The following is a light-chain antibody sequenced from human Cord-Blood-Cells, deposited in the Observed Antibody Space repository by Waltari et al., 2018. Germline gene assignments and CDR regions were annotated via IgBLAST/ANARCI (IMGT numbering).Light chain of an antibody. CDR2: DAS. J-gene: IGKJ4*01. V-gene: IGKV3-11*01. Sequence: EIVLTQSPATLSSSPGESATPPCRASQSVSSYLAGYQQQPGQAPRPLIYDASNGATGSPARFSGSGSGTGFTLTISSLEPEDFAVYYCQQRSNWPGLTFGGGTKVEIK. CDR1: QSVSSY. CDR3: QQRSNWPGLT.